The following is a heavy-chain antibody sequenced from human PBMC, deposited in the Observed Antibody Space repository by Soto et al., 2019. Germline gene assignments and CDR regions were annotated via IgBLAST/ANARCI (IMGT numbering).Heavy chain of an antibody. CDR2: VYYGGNT. CDR1: GVSISTSS. CDR3: GIGGGGGAFDI. J-gene: IGHJ3*02. V-gene: IGHV4-59*01. Sequence: SETLSLTCTVSGVSISTSSMNWIRLAPGKGLEWIGNVYYGGNTDYNPSLRSRLTISVDTSKSQFPLRLTFVTAADTALFSCGIGGGGGAFDIWGRGTLVTVSS. D-gene: IGHD3-16*01.